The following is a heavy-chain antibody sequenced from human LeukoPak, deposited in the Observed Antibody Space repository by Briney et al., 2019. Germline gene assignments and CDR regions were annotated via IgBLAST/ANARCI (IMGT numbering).Heavy chain of an antibody. J-gene: IGHJ5*02. V-gene: IGHV1-3*01. CDR1: GYTFTSYA. CDR3: ARDRAAAGTNWFDP. D-gene: IGHD6-13*01. Sequence: GASVKVSCKAPGYTFTSYAMHWVRQAPGQRLEWMGWINAGNGNTKYSQKFQGRVTITRDTSASTAYMELSSLRSEDTAVYYCARDRAAAGTNWFDPWGQGTLVTVSS. CDR2: INAGNGNT.